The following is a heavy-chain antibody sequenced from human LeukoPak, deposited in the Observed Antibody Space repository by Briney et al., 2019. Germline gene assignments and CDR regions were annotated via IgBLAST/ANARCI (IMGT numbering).Heavy chain of an antibody. D-gene: IGHD3-10*02. CDR1: GFTFSSSA. CDR3: AELGITMIGGV. V-gene: IGHV3-23*01. CDR2: ISGSGGST. J-gene: IGHJ6*04. Sequence: GGSLRLSCAASGFTFSSSAMSWVRQAPGKGLEWVSAISGSGGSTYYADSVKGRFTISRDNAKNSLYLQMNSLRAEDTAVYYCAELGITMIGGVWGKGTTVTISS.